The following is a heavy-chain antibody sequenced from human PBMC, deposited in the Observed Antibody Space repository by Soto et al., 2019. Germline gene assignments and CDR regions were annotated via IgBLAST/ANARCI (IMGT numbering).Heavy chain of an antibody. D-gene: IGHD1-1*01. V-gene: IGHV3-48*03. J-gene: IGHJ4*02. CDR1: GFTFRNYE. CDR2: ISSSGITT. CDR3: ASYGTRADW. Sequence: EVQLVESGGGFVQPGGALGLSCAASGFTFRNYEMNWFRKAPGKGLEWVSYISSSGITTYYADFAAGRFTISRDNAKESLYLHLNSLRVEDTAVYYCASYGTRADWWGLGTQVTVSS.